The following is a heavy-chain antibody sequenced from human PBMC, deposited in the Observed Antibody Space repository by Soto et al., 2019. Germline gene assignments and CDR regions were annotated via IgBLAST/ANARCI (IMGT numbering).Heavy chain of an antibody. V-gene: IGHV4-39*01. D-gene: IGHD4-4*01. CDR1: GGSISSNSYY. CDR3: ARRXGHCDYSNYCWFDS. J-gene: IGHJ5*01. CDR2: SYFNGRN. Sequence: PSETLSLTCAVSGGSISSNSYYWDWIRQPPGKALEWIGSSYFNGRNFYNPSLKSRVTISVDTSTNQFSLKVTSVTAGDTAVYYCARRXGHCDYSNYCWFDSWGQGTLVTVPQ.